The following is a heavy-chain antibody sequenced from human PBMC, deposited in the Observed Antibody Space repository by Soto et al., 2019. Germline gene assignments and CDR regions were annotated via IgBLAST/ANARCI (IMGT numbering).Heavy chain of an antibody. J-gene: IGHJ5*02. D-gene: IGHD5-18*01. V-gene: IGHV1-18*01. CDR2: ISAYNGNT. CDR1: GYTFASYG. Sequence: ASVKVSCKASGYTFASYGISWVRQAPGQGLEWMGWISAYNGNTNYAQKLQGRVTMTTDTSTSTAYMELRSLRSDDTAVYYCARSRIQLWLQWFDLWGQGTLVTVSS. CDR3: ARSRIQLWLQWFDL.